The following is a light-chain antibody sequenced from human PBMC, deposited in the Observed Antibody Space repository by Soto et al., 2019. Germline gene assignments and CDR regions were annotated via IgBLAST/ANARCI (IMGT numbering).Light chain of an antibody. J-gene: IGKJ2*01. CDR1: PRLNGL. CDR2: DVS. Sequence: DIQMTQSPSTLSASIGGRVPLTCPASPRLNGLLAWYQQKPRRPPKPLIYDVSILESGVPSRFSGSESGTDFTLTISSLRPDDFATFYCQQYKVSPYTFGQGTRLDI. CDR3: QQYKVSPYT. V-gene: IGKV1-5*01.